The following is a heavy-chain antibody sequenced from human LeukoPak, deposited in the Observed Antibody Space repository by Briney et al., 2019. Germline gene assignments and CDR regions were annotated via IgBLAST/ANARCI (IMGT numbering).Heavy chain of an antibody. CDR3: ARSYSGSFLY. J-gene: IGHJ1*01. V-gene: IGHV4-38-2*02. D-gene: IGHD1-26*01. Sequence: SETLSLTCTVSGYSISNGYYWGWIRQPPGKGLEFIGSVYHGGNTYYKASLKSRVTISLDTSKNQFSLRLSSVAAADTAVYYCARSYSGSFLYWGQGSLVTVSS. CDR2: VYHGGNT. CDR1: GYSISNGYY.